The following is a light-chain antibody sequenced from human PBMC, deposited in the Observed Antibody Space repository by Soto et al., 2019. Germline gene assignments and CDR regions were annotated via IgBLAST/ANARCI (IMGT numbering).Light chain of an antibody. J-gene: IGKJ1*01. V-gene: IGKV3-20*01. CDR1: QSVSSSY. Sequence: EIVLTQSPGTLSLSPGERATLSCRASQSVSSSYLAWYQQKPGQAPRLLIYGASSRATGIPDRFSGSGSGTDFTLTISRLEPEDFAVYYCQQYGSSPGAAFVQGTKVEIK. CDR2: GAS. CDR3: QQYGSSPGAA.